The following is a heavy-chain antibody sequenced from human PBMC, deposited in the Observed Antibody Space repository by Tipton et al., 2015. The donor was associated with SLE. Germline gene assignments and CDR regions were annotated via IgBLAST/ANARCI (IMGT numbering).Heavy chain of an antibody. V-gene: IGHV1-8*01. J-gene: IGHJ4*02. CDR2: MNPNRGNT. CDR1: GYTFTSYD. CDR3: ARGRGNWGNLGY. Sequence: QSGAEVKKPGASVKVSCKASGYTFTSYDINWVRQATGQGLEWMGWMNPNRGNTGYAQKFQGRVTMTRNTSISTAYMELSSLRAEDTAVSYCARGRGNWGNLGYWGPGTLVTVSS. D-gene: IGHD7-27*01.